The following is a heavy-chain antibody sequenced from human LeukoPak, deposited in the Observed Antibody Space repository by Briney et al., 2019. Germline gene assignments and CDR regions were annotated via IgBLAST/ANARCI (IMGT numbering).Heavy chain of an antibody. D-gene: IGHD3-9*01. CDR1: GFTFSSYG. CDR3: ARGYNYDILTGYYNWYYYYGMDV. J-gene: IGHJ6*02. V-gene: IGHV3-30*03. Sequence: GGSLRLSCAASGFTFSSYGMHWVRQAPGKGLEWVAVISYDGSNKYYADSVKGRFTISRDNSKNTLYPQMNSLRAEDTAVYYCARGYNYDILTGYYNWYYYYGMDVWGQGTTVTVSS. CDR2: ISYDGSNK.